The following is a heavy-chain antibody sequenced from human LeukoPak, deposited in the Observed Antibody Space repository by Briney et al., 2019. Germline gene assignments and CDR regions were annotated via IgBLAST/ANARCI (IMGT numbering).Heavy chain of an antibody. CDR1: DFTVSSNY. V-gene: IGHV3-21*01. J-gene: IGHJ4*02. D-gene: IGHD2/OR15-2a*01. Sequence: GGSLRLSCAASDFTVSSNYMSWVRQAPGKGLEWVSSITSSGRYIYYADSVKGRFTISRDNSENSLYLQMDSLTAEDTAVYYCTRKGSQWDFLVDYWGQGTRVAVSP. CDR3: TRKGSQWDFLVDY. CDR2: ITSSGRYI.